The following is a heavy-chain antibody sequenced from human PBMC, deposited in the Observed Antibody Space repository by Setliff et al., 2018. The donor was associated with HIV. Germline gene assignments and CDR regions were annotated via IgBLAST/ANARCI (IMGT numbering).Heavy chain of an antibody. CDR3: ARGGRKDLTDN. V-gene: IGHV4-31*03. J-gene: IGHJ4*02. Sequence: SETLSLTCTVSGDSISSGGYFWIWIRQHPGQGLEWMGYIYKTGSTYYNLSLKSRMTISLDTSKNQFFLKLNSVTAADTAVYYCARGGRKDLTDNWGQGTLVTV. CDR2: IYKTGST. CDR1: GDSISSGGYF. D-gene: IGHD3-16*01.